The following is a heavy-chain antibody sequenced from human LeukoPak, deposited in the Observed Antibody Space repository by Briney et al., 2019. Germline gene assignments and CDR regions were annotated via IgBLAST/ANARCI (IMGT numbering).Heavy chain of an antibody. D-gene: IGHD2/OR15-2a*01. CDR3: AREGPLLCLED. J-gene: IGHJ4*02. V-gene: IGHV3-74*01. CDR1: GFTFSSYW. Sequence: GGSLRLSCAASGFTFSSYWMHWVRQAPGKGLVWVSRINSDGSSTSYADSVKGRFTISRDNAKNTLYLQVNSLRAEDTAVYYCAREGPLLCLEDWGQGTLVTVSS. CDR2: INSDGSST.